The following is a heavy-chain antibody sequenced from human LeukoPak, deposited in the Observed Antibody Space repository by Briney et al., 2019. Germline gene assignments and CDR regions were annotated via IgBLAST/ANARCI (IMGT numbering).Heavy chain of an antibody. J-gene: IGHJ4*02. V-gene: IGHV3-30*18. CDR1: GFTFSSYG. CDR3: AKALTFYSGSYDY. Sequence: GGSLRLSCAASGFTFSSYGMHWVRQAPGKGLEWVAVISYDGSNKYDADSVKGRFAISRDNSKNTLYLQMNSLRAEDTAVYYCAKALTFYSGSYDYWGQGTLVTVAS. D-gene: IGHD1-26*01. CDR2: ISYDGSNK.